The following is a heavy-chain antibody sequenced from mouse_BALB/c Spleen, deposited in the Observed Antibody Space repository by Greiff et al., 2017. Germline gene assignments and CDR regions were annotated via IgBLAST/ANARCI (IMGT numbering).Heavy chain of an antibody. CDR2: IYPGSGST. CDR3: TGKGDCYGSRRDY. D-gene: IGHD1-1*01. Sequence: LQQPGSELVRPGASVKLSCKASGYTFTSYWMHWVKQRHGQGLGWIGNIYPGSGSTNYDEKFKSKGTLTVDTSSSTAYMHLSSLTSEDSAVYYCTGKGDCYGSRRDYWGQGTTLTVSS. CDR1: GYTFTSYW. J-gene: IGHJ2*01. V-gene: IGHV1S22*01.